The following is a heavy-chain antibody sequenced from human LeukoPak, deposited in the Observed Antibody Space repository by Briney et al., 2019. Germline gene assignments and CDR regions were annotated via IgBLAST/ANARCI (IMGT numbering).Heavy chain of an antibody. J-gene: IGHJ4*02. CDR1: GGSISSYY. V-gene: IGHV4-59*01. D-gene: IGHD3-22*01. CDR2: IYYSGST. Sequence: PSETLSLTCTVSGGSISSYYWSWIRQPPGKGLEWIGYIYYSGSTNYNPSLKSRVTISVDTPKNQFSLKLSSVTAADTAVYYCARGRYYDSSGYYFDYWGQGTLVTVSS. CDR3: ARGRYYDSSGYYFDY.